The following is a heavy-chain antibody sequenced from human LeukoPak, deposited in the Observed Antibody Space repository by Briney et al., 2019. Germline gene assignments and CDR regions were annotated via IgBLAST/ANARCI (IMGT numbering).Heavy chain of an antibody. Sequence: GGSLRLSCAASGFTFSDYAMHWVRQGPGKGLEWVAVISDEGHQKYYGDSVKGRFTISRDNPKNTLYLQMNSLRDVDTAVYYCARVFLERLTSGYFDNWGQGTLVTVSS. V-gene: IGHV3-30-3*01. J-gene: IGHJ4*02. CDR2: ISDEGHQK. CDR3: ARVFLERLTSGYFDN. D-gene: IGHD3-3*01. CDR1: GFTFSDYA.